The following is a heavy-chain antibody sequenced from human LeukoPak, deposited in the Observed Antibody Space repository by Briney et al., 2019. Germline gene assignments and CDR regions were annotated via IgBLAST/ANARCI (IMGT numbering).Heavy chain of an antibody. CDR3: ARDLSTSGTYHTRFDY. V-gene: IGHV3-74*01. CDR1: GFTFSSYW. D-gene: IGHD3-10*01. J-gene: IGHJ4*02. Sequence: GGSLRLSCAASGFTFSSYWMHWVRQAPGKGLVWVSHINSDGSTTRYADSAKGRFTISRDNAKNTLYLQMNSLRAEDTAVYYCARDLSTSGTYHTRFDYWDQGTLVTVSS. CDR2: INSDGSTT.